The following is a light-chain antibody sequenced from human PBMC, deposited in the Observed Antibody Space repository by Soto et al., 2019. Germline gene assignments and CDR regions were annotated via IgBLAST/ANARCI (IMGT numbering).Light chain of an antibody. Sequence: QPVLTQPASVSGSPGQSITISCTGTSSDVGAYNYVSWYQQHPGTAPKLMIYDVSNRPSGVSNRFSGSKSGNTASLTISGLQAEDEADYYCSSYTSSSTLVFGGGTKLTVL. V-gene: IGLV2-14*01. CDR2: DVS. J-gene: IGLJ2*01. CDR1: SSDVGAYNY. CDR3: SSYTSSSTLV.